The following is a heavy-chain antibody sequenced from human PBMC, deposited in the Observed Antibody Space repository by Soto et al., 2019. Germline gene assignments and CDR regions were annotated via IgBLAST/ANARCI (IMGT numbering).Heavy chain of an antibody. V-gene: IGHV4-31*03. CDR3: AREIPISGAGNDDFDI. CDR2: IYYSGST. D-gene: IGHD3-10*01. CDR1: GGSISSGGYY. J-gene: IGHJ3*02. Sequence: QVQLQESGPGLVKPSQTLSLTCTVSGGSISSGGYYWSWIRQHPGKGLEWIGYIYYSGSTYYNPSLESRVTISVDTSKNQFSLKLSSVTAADTAVYYCAREIPISGAGNDDFDIWGQGTMVTVSS.